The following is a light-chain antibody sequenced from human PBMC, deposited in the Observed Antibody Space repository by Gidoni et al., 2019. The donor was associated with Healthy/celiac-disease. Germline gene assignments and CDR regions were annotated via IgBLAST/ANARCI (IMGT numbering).Light chain of an antibody. CDR1: QSVSSN. CDR2: GAS. J-gene: IGKJ4*01. Sequence: EIVMTQSPATLSVSPGERATLSCRASQSVSSNLAWYQQKPGQAPRLLIYGASPRATGIPARFSGSGSGTEFTLTISSLQSEDFAVYYCQQYNTWPSLTFGGGTKVEIK. V-gene: IGKV3D-15*01. CDR3: QQYNTWPSLT.